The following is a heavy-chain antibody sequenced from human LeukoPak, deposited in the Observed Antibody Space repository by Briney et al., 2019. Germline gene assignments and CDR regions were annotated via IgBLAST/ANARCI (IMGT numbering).Heavy chain of an antibody. CDR1: GYSISSGYY. V-gene: IGHV4-38-2*01. Sequence: SETLSLTCAVSGYSISSGYYWGWIRQPPGKGLEWIGSIYHSGSTYYNPSLKSRVTISVDTSKNQFSLKLSSVTAADTAVYYCARLRDIVVVPAASRRGTIFDYWGQGTLSPSPQ. J-gene: IGHJ4*02. CDR3: ARLRDIVVVPAASRRGTIFDY. D-gene: IGHD2-2*01. CDR2: IYHSGST.